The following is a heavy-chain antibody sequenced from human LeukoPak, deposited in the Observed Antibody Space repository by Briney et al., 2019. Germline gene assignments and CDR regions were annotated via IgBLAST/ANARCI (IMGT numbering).Heavy chain of an antibody. Sequence: ASVKVSCKAPGGTFSSYTISWVRQAPGQGLEWMGRIIPILGIANYAQKFQGRVTITADKSTSTAYMELSSLRSEDTAVYYCAREEDYYGSGSSFDYWGQGTLVTVSS. D-gene: IGHD3-10*01. J-gene: IGHJ4*02. CDR3: AREEDYYGSGSSFDY. CDR1: GGTFSSYT. V-gene: IGHV1-69*04. CDR2: IIPILGIA.